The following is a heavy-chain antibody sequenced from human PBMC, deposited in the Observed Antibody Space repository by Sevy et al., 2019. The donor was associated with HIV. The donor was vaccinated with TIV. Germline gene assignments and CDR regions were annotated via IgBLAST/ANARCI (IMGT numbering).Heavy chain of an antibody. CDR2: IVVGSGNT. CDR1: GFTFTSSA. V-gene: IGHV1-58*02. Sequence: ASLKVSCKASGFTFTSSAMQWVRQARGQRLEWIGWIVVGSGNTNYSQKFQERVTITRDMSTSTAYMELSSLRSEDTAVYYCAEGGVIAARPSHYYYYMDVWGKGTTVTVSS. CDR3: AEGGVIAARPSHYYYYMDV. J-gene: IGHJ6*03. D-gene: IGHD6-6*01.